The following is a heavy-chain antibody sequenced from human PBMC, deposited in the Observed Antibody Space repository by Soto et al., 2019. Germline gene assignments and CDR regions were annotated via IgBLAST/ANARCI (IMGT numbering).Heavy chain of an antibody. D-gene: IGHD2-15*01. J-gene: IGHJ5*02. Sequence: SETLSLTCTVSGGSISSSSYYWVWIRQPPGKGLEWIGSIYYSGSTYYNPSLKSRVTISVDTSKNQFSLKLSSVTAADTAVYYCARDIVVVVAATPYNWFDPWGQGTLVTVSS. CDR1: GGSISSSSYY. CDR3: ARDIVVVVAATPYNWFDP. V-gene: IGHV4-39*01. CDR2: IYYSGST.